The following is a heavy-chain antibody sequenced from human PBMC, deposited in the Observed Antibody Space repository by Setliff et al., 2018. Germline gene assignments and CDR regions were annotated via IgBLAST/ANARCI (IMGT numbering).Heavy chain of an antibody. CDR1: GFTFNNYV. Sequence: GGSLRLSCATSGFTFNNYVMNWVRQAPGKGLEWVSAISRSGDKTYYADSVKGRFITSRDNSDILYLQMNSLRAEDTAVYYCAKIGRGGTFDQFFQDWGHGTLVTVSS. CDR3: AKIGRGGTFDQFFQD. V-gene: IGHV3-23*01. D-gene: IGHD1-26*01. CDR2: ISRSGDKT. J-gene: IGHJ1*01.